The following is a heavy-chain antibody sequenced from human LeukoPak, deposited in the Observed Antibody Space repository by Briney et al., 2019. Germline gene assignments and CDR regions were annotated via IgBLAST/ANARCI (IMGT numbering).Heavy chain of an antibody. CDR1: GGSISSYY. CDR3: AAYRGKPYYDILTGPINDAFDI. CDR2: IYTSGSP. D-gene: IGHD3-9*01. V-gene: IGHV4-4*07. Sequence: SETLSLTCPVSGGSISSYYWSWIRQPAGKGMEWIGRIYTSGSPNYNPSLKSRVTMSVDTPKNQFSLKLSSVTAADTGVYYWAAYRGKPYYDILTGPINDAFDIWGQGTMVTVSS. J-gene: IGHJ3*02.